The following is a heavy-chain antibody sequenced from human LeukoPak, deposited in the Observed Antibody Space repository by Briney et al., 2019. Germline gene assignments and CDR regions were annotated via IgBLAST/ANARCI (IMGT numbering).Heavy chain of an antibody. D-gene: IGHD2-2*01. J-gene: IGHJ3*02. V-gene: IGHV4-4*07. CDR2: IYTSGST. CDR3: ARFGYCSSTSCYGDAFDI. Sequence: SETLSLTCTVPGGSISSYYWSWIRQPAGKGLEWIGRIYTSGSTNYNPSLKSRVTMSVDTSKNQFSLKLSSVTAADTAVYYCARFGYCSSTSCYGDAFDIWGQGTMVTVSS. CDR1: GGSISSYY.